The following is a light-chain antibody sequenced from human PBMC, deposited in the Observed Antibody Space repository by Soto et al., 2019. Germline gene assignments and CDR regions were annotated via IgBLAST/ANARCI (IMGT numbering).Light chain of an antibody. V-gene: IGKV3-11*01. CDR3: QKRSNWPIT. CDR2: DKS. CDR1: QSVSSY. Sequence: EIVLTQSPGTLSLSPGERATLSCRASQSVSSYLAWYQQKPGQAPRLFIYDKSNRATGIPARFSGSGSGTDLTLTISSLEPEDFAVYYCQKRSNWPITCGQGTRLEIK. J-gene: IGKJ5*01.